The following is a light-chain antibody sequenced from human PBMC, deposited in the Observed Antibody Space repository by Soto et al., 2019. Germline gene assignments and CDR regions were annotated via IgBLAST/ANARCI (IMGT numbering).Light chain of an antibody. Sequence: DIQMTQSPSSVSASVGDRVTITCRASQGISRWLAWYQQKPGKAPKFLIYATSSFQSGVPSRFIGSGSGTDFTLTISSLQPEECATYYCQQANSFPITFGQGTRLEIK. CDR1: QGISRW. J-gene: IGKJ5*01. CDR2: ATS. V-gene: IGKV1-12*01. CDR3: QQANSFPIT.